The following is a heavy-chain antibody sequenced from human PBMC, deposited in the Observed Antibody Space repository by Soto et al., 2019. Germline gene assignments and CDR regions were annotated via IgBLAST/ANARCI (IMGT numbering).Heavy chain of an antibody. CDR2: ISYDGSNK. CDR3: ARSLKAVAGYYGMDV. CDR1: GFTFSSYA. D-gene: IGHD6-19*01. J-gene: IGHJ6*02. Sequence: QVQLVESGGGVVQPGRSMRLSCAASGFTFSSYAMHWVRQAPGKGLEWVAVISYDGSNKYYADSVKGRFTISRDNSKNTLYLQMNSLRAEDTAVYYCARSLKAVAGYYGMDVWGQETTVTVSS. V-gene: IGHV3-30-3*01.